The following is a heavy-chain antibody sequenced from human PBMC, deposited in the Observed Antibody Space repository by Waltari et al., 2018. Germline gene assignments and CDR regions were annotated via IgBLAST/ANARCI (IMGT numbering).Heavy chain of an antibody. Sequence: QVQLQESGPGLVKPSETLSLTCTVSGGSISSHSWSWIRQPPGKGLEWIGYIYYSGSTNYNPSLKSRVTISVDTSKNQFSLKLSSVTAADTAVYYCARDTMAPEAFDIWGQGTMVTVSS. CDR2: IYYSGST. J-gene: IGHJ3*02. CDR1: GGSISSHS. V-gene: IGHV4-59*11. CDR3: ARDTMAPEAFDI.